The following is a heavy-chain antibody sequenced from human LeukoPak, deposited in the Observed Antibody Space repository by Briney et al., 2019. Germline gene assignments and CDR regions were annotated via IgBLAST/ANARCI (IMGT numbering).Heavy chain of an antibody. Sequence: SGTLSLTCAVSGGSISSSNWWSWVRQPPGKGLEWIGEIYHSGSTNYNPSLKSRVTISADTSKNQFSLQLRSVTTADTAVYYCVRGPYGASISKWFDPWGQGTQVIVSP. J-gene: IGHJ5*02. V-gene: IGHV4-4*02. CDR3: VRGPYGASISKWFDP. D-gene: IGHD4/OR15-4a*01. CDR2: IYHSGST. CDR1: GGSISSSNW.